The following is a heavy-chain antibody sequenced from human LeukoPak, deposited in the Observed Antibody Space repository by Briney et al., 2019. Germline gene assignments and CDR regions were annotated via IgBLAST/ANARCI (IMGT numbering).Heavy chain of an antibody. V-gene: IGHV4-30-2*01. CDR1: GGSITSDTYY. CDR2: ILHSGST. D-gene: IGHD3-3*01. J-gene: IGHJ4*02. Sequence: PSQTLSLTCDVSGGSITSDTYYWSWIRQPPGKGLEWIGYILHSGSTYNNPSLKSRVTISVDTSKSQFSLKLSSVTAADAAVYYCARTRDFWSGSFDYWGQGTLVTVSS. CDR3: ARTRDFWSGSFDY.